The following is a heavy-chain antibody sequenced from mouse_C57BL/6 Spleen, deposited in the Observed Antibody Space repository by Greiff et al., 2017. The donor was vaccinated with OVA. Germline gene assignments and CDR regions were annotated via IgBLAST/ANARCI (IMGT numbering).Heavy chain of an antibody. CDR2: FHPYNDDT. D-gene: IGHD2-5*01. J-gene: IGHJ1*03. V-gene: IGHV1-47*01. Sequence: VHLVESGAELVKPGASVKMSCKASGYTFTTYPIEWMKQNHGKSLEWIGNFHPYNDDTKYNEKFKGKATLTVEKSSSTVYLELSRLTSDDSAVYYCARGKDYSNYGWYFDVWGTGTTVTVSS. CDR1: GYTFTTYP. CDR3: ARGKDYSNYGWYFDV.